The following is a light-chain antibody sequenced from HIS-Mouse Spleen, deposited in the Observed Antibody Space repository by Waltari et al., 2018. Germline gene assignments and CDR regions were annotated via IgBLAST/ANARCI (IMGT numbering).Light chain of an antibody. V-gene: IGLV3-1*01. Sequence: SYELTQPPSVSVSPGQTASITCSGDQLGDKYACWYQQKPGQSPVLVIYKESKRPSGIPERFSGSKSGNTATMTVSGTQAMDEAYYYCQAWDSSYSVFGGGTKLTVL. CDR3: QAWDSSYSV. CDR1: QLGDKY. CDR2: KES. J-gene: IGLJ2*01.